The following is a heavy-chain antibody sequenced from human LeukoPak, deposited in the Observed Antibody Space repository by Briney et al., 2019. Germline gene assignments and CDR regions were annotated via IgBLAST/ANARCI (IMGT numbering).Heavy chain of an antibody. CDR2: ISGSGST. CDR1: GGSMRNYY. CDR3: ARPAVTLMIPFEF. Sequence: SETLSPTCTVSGGSMRNYYWSWIRQPPGKGLEWIGYISGSGSTDYNPSLKSRVTISIDTSKNQFSLRLSSVTAADTAVYYCARPAVTLMIPFEFWGQGTLVTVSS. D-gene: IGHD3-16*01. V-gene: IGHV4-59*01. J-gene: IGHJ4*02.